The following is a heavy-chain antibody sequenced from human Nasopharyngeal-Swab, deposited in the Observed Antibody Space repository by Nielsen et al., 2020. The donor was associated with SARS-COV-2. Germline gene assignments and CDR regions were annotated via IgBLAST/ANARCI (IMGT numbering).Heavy chain of an antibody. D-gene: IGHD3-22*01. CDR2: IFSNDEK. V-gene: IGHV2-26*01. J-gene: IGHJ6*02. CDR3: ARIIEVNTSYYYYGMDV. Sequence: CQAPGKALEWLAHIFSNDEKSYSTSLKSRLTISKDTSKSQVVLTMTNMDPVDTATYYCARIIEVNTSYYYYGMDVWGQGTTVTVSS.